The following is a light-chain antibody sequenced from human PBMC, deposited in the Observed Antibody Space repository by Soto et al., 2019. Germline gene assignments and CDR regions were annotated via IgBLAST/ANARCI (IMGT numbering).Light chain of an antibody. V-gene: IGLV2-14*01. CDR1: SSDVGGYNY. Sequence: QSVLTQPASVSGSPGQSITIPCTGTSSDVGGYNYVSWYQQHPGKAHKLMIYDVSNRPPGVSNRFSGSKSGNTASLTISWLQAEDEADYYCSSYTSSSTLFYVFGTGTKVTVL. CDR3: SSYTSSSTLFYV. CDR2: DVS. J-gene: IGLJ1*01.